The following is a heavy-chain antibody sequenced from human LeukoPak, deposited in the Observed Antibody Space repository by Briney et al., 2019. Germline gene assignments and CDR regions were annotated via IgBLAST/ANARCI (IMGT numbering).Heavy chain of an antibody. CDR1: GFTFSSYA. CDR2: ISYDGSNK. CDR3: ASMDPTRYYFDY. Sequence: GSLRLSCAASGFTFSSYAMHWVRQAPGKGLEWVAVISYDGSNKYYADSVKGRFTISRDNSKNTLYLQMNGLRAEDTAVYYCASMDPTRYYFDYWGQGTLVTVSS. J-gene: IGHJ4*02. V-gene: IGHV3-30*01. D-gene: IGHD3-3*01.